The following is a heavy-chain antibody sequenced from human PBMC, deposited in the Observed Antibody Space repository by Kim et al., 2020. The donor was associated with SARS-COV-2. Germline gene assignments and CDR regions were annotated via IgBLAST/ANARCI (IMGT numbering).Heavy chain of an antibody. Sequence: QDGSQKYYVDSVKGRFTISRDNAKSSVYLQMNSLRAEDTAVYYCVRGVNLFWGQGTLVTVSS. V-gene: IGHV3-7*01. CDR3: VRGVNLF. D-gene: IGHD3-10*01. CDR2: QDGSQK. J-gene: IGHJ4*02.